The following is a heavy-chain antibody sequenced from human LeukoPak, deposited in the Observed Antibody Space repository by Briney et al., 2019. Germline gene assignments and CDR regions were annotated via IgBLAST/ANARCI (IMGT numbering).Heavy chain of an antibody. CDR2: INPSGGST. CDR3: ARAIYGGNGDYFDY. D-gene: IGHD4-23*01. J-gene: IGHJ4*02. CDR1: GYTFTSYG. V-gene: IGHV1-46*01. Sequence: ASVKVSCKASGYTFTSYGISWVRQAPGQGLEWMGIINPSGGSTSYAQKFQGRVTMTRDTSTSTVYMELSSLRSEDTAVYYCARAIYGGNGDYFDYWGQGTLVTVSS.